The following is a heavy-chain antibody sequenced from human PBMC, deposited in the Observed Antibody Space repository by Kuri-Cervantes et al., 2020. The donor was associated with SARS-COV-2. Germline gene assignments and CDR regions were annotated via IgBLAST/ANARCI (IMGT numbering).Heavy chain of an antibody. J-gene: IGHJ4*02. CDR1: GGSFSGYY. D-gene: IGHD6-19*01. CDR2: IYHSGST. Sequence: ESLKISCAVYGGSFSGYYWSWIRQPPGKGLEWIGSIYHSGSTYCNPSLKSRVTISVDTSKNQFSLKLSSVTAADTAVYYCARKSGWYENDYWGQGTLVTV. CDR3: ARKSGWYENDY. V-gene: IGHV4-34*01.